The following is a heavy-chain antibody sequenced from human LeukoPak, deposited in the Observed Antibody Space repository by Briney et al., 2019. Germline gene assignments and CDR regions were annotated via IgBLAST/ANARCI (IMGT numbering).Heavy chain of an antibody. Sequence: GGSLRLSCAASGFTFSSYGMHWVRQAPGKGLEWVAVISYDGSNKYYADSVKGRFTISRDNSKNTLYLQMNSLRAEDTAVYYCAKDKRGVRGVIDYWGQGTLVTVSS. J-gene: IGHJ4*02. CDR2: ISYDGSNK. CDR3: AKDKRGVRGVIDY. CDR1: GFTFSSYG. D-gene: IGHD3-10*01. V-gene: IGHV3-30*18.